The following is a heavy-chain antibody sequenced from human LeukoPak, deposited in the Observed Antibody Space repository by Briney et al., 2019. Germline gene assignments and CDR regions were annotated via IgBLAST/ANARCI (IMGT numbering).Heavy chain of an antibody. CDR3: AKQLGYCSDGSCYFPY. D-gene: IGHD2-15*01. J-gene: IGHJ4*02. V-gene: IGHV3-23*01. CDR2: ISNNGGYT. Sequence: GGSLRLSCAASGFTFSDYYMSWIRQAPGKGLEWVSAISNNGGYTYYADSVQGRFTISRDNSKSTLCLQMNSLRAEDTAVYYCAKQLGYCSDGSCYFPYWGQGTLVTVSS. CDR1: GFTFSDYY.